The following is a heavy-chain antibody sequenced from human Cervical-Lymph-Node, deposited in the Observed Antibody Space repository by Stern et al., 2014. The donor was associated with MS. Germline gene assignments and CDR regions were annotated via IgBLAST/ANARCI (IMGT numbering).Heavy chain of an antibody. V-gene: IGHV4-59*01. CDR2: VYYDGST. Sequence: QEQLQESGPGLVKPSETVSLTCTVSGGSMSSKYWNWIRQPPGKGMEWIGYVYYDGSTHYNPSLKSRVIISLDTSTNQFSLSLTSVTAADTAVYYCARVTGRGTRQNWFDSWGQGTLVTVSS. CDR3: ARVTGRGTRQNWFDS. J-gene: IGHJ5*01. CDR1: GGSMSSKY. D-gene: IGHD1-26*01.